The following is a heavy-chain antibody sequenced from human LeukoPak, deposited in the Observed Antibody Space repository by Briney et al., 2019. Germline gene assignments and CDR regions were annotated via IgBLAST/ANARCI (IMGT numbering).Heavy chain of an antibody. CDR1: GFTFSRYG. V-gene: IGHV3-30*02. J-gene: IGHJ4*02. CDR3: ARRRDSGSLQHFDY. Sequence: GGSLRLSCAASGFTFSRYGMHWVRQAPGKGLEWVAFIRYDGSNKYDADSVKGRFTISRDNSKNTLYLQMNSLRAEDTAVYYCARRRDSGSLQHFDYWGQGTLVTVSS. CDR2: IRYDGSNK. D-gene: IGHD1-26*01.